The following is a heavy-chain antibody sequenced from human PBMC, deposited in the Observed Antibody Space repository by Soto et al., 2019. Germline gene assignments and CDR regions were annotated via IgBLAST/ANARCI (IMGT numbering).Heavy chain of an antibody. CDR2: TYYRSKWYN. CDR1: GDSVSSNSAA. CDR3: ARGGYNSSWYAIHSYGMDV. V-gene: IGHV6-1*01. D-gene: IGHD6-13*01. Sequence: SQTLSLTCAISGDSVSSNSAAWNWIRQSPSRGLEWLGRTYYRSKWYNDYAVSVKSRITINPDTSKNQFSLQLNSVTPEATAVYYSARGGYNSSWYAIHSYGMDVWGQGTTVTVSS. J-gene: IGHJ6*02.